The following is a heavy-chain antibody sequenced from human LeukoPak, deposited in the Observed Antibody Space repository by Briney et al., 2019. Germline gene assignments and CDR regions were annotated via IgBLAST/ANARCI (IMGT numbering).Heavy chain of an antibody. D-gene: IGHD4-17*01. J-gene: IGHJ4*02. CDR1: GFTFSSYG. Sequence: GGSLRLSCAASGFTFSSYGMHWVRQAPGKGLEWVAVIWYDGSNKYYADSVKGRFTISRDNSKNTLYLQMNSLRAVDTAVYYCAKSSHLGVTVTADYWGQGTLVTVSS. CDR3: AKSSHLGVTVTADY. V-gene: IGHV3-33*06. CDR2: IWYDGSNK.